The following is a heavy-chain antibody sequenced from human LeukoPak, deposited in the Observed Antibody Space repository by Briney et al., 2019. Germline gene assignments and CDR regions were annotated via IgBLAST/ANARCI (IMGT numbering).Heavy chain of an antibody. CDR3: AKEWIVVVVALNDAFDI. Sequence: PGGSLRLSCVASGFTFSRYGMSWVRQAPGKGLEWVSAISGSGSSTYYADSVKGRFTISRDNSKNTTYLQMNSLRAEDTAVYYCAKEWIVVVVALNDAFDIWGQGTMVTVSP. CDR1: GFTFSRYG. CDR2: ISGSGSST. J-gene: IGHJ3*02. V-gene: IGHV3-23*01. D-gene: IGHD2-15*01.